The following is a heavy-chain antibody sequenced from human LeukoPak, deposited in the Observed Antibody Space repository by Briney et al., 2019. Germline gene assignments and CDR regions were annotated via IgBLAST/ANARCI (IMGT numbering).Heavy chain of an antibody. Sequence: GGSLRLSCAASGFTFSSYSMNWVRQAPGKGLEWVSYISSSSSTIYYADSVKGRFTISRDNAKNSLYLQMNSLRAEDTALYHCARVSGTTYYYYMDVWGKGTTVTVSS. D-gene: IGHD1-7*01. CDR1: GFTFSSYS. CDR2: ISSSSSTI. V-gene: IGHV3-48*04. J-gene: IGHJ6*03. CDR3: ARVSGTTYYYYMDV.